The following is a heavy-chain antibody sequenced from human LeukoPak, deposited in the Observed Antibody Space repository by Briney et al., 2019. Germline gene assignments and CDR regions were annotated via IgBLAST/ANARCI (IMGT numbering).Heavy chain of an antibody. CDR3: ARGDYYDFWSGYQNAFDY. Sequence: GGSLRLSCAASGFTFSSYGVHWVRQAPGKGLEWVAVIWYDGSNKYYADSVKGRFTISRDNSKNTLYLQMNSLRAEDTAVYYCARGDYYDFWSGYQNAFDYWGQGTLVTVSS. CDR1: GFTFSSYG. D-gene: IGHD3-3*01. CDR2: IWYDGSNK. J-gene: IGHJ4*02. V-gene: IGHV3-33*01.